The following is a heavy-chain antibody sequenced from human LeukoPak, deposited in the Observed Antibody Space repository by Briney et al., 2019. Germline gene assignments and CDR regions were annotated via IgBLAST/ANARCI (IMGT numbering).Heavy chain of an antibody. D-gene: IGHD6-13*01. CDR2: ISAYNGNT. Sequence: GASVKVSCKASGYTFTSYGISWVRQAPGQGLEWMGWISAYNGNTNYAQKLQGRVTMTTDTSTSTAYMELRNLRSDDTAVYYCARVLRSGPIAAAGLYYMDVWGKGTTVTVSS. V-gene: IGHV1-18*01. J-gene: IGHJ6*03. CDR1: GYTFTSYG. CDR3: ARVLRSGPIAAAGLYYMDV.